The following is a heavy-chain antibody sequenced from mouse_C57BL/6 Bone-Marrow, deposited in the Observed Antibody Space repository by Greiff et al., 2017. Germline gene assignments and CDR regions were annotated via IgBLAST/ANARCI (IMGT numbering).Heavy chain of an antibody. CDR2: ISSGGDYI. Sequence: EVQLVESGEGLVKPGGSLKLSCAASGFTFSSYALSWVRQTPEKRLEWVAYISSGGDYIYYAATVKGRFTISRDKARKTLYLQMISLKSEDTAMYYCTRDRANWEAWFAYWGQGTLVTVSA. J-gene: IGHJ3*01. D-gene: IGHD4-1*01. CDR3: TRDRANWEAWFAY. V-gene: IGHV5-9-1*02. CDR1: GFTFSSYA.